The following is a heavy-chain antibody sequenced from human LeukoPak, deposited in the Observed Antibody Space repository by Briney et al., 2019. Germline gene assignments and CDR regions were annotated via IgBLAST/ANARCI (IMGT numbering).Heavy chain of an antibody. CDR3: ATERQKYFDY. V-gene: IGHV3-43*01. Sequence: GGSLRLSCVASGFTFDDYTMHWVRQTPGKGLEWVSLITWDGGSTFYADSVRGRFTISRDNSRNSLYLQMNSLRTEDTALYYCATERQKYFDYWGQGTLVTVSS. J-gene: IGHJ4*02. CDR1: GFTFDDYT. CDR2: ITWDGGST.